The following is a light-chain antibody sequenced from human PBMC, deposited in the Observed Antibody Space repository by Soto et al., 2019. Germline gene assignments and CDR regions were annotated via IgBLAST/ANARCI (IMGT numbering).Light chain of an antibody. J-gene: IGLJ3*02. CDR2: GDN. V-gene: IGLV1-40*01. CDR1: NSNIGTGYG. Sequence: QSVLTQPPSVTGAPGQRVTISCTWNNSNIGTGYGVHWYQQVPGSAPRLLLSGDNTRPSGVPDRFSGSRSGTSASLAITGLQAEDEADYYCQTFDSSLTISWVFGGGTKLTVL. CDR3: QTFDSSLTISWV.